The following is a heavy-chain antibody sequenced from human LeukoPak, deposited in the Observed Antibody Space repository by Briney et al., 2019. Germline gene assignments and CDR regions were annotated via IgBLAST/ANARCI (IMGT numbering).Heavy chain of an antibody. V-gene: IGHV4-39*02. J-gene: IGHJ4*02. CDR3: AREQGAAAGTDY. CDR2: IYYSGST. Sequence: SETLSLTCTVSGGSISSSSYYWGWIRQPPGKGLEWIGSIYYSGSTYYNPSLKSRVTISVDTSKNQFSLKLSSVTAADTAVYYCAREQGAAAGTDYWGQGTLVTVSS. CDR1: GGSISSSSYY. D-gene: IGHD6-13*01.